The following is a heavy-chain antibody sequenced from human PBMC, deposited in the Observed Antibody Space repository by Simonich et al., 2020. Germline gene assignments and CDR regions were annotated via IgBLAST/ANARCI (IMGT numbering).Heavy chain of an antibody. J-gene: IGHJ4*02. CDR3: AREVLTGIFTFDY. Sequence: QVQLVQSGAEVKKPGASVKVSCKGSGYTFTGYYMPWVRQAPGQGLGGMGWSNPNSGGTNYAQRFQGRVTMTRDTSIRTAYMELSRLRSDDTAVYYCAREVLTGIFTFDYWGQGTLVTVSS. CDR2: SNPNSGGT. CDR1: GYTFTGYY. D-gene: IGHD7-27*01. V-gene: IGHV1-2*02.